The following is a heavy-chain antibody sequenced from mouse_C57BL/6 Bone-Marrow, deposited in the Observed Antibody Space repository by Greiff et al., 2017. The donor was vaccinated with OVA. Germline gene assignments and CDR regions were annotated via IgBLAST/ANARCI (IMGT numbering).Heavy chain of an antibody. Sequence: EVKLMESGPELVKPGASVKISCKASGYSFTGYYMNWVKQSPEKSLEWIGEINPSTGGTTYNQKFKAKATLTVDKSSSTAYMQLKSLTSEDSAVYYCARYPHYYGSSYGYFDVWGTGTTVTVSS. CDR2: INPSTGGT. CDR1: GYSFTGYY. D-gene: IGHD1-1*01. V-gene: IGHV1-42*01. CDR3: ARYPHYYGSSYGYFDV. J-gene: IGHJ1*03.